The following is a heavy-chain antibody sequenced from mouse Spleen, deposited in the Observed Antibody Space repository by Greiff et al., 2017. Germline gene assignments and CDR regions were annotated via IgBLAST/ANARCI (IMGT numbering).Heavy chain of an antibody. Sequence: EVQLVESGGGLVKPGGSLKLSCAASGFAFSSYDMSWVRQTPEKRLEWVAYISSGGGSTYYPDTVKGRFTISRDNAKNTLYLQMSSLKSEDTAMYYCARHFYYGSSYLYWYFDVWGAGTTVTVSS. CDR3: ARHFYYGSSYLYWYFDV. CDR2: ISSGGGST. CDR1: GFAFSSYD. J-gene: IGHJ1*01. D-gene: IGHD1-1*01. V-gene: IGHV5-12-1*01.